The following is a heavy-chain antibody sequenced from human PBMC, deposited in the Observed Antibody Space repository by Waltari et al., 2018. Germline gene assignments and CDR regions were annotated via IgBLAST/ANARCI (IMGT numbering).Heavy chain of an antibody. CDR3: ARAVLGYCSSTSCHAGTFDI. D-gene: IGHD2-2*01. J-gene: IGHJ3*02. CDR2: IIPILGIA. Sequence: QVQLVQSGAEVKKPGSSVKVSCKAAGGTFSSYTISRVRQAPGQGLEWRGRIIPILGIANYAQKFQGRVTITADKSTSTAYMELSSLRSEDTAVYYCARAVLGYCSSTSCHAGTFDIWGQGTMVTVSS. CDR1: GGTFSSYT. V-gene: IGHV1-69*02.